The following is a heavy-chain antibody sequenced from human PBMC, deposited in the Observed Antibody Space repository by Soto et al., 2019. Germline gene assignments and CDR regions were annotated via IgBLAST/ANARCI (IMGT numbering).Heavy chain of an antibody. CDR1: GYTFTSYG. J-gene: IGHJ4*01. D-gene: IGHD6-19*01. Sequence: ASVKVSCKASGYTFTSYGIIWVRQAPGQGLELMGWISPNNNNTNYAQKFQGRVTITADKSTSTAYMELSSLRSEDTAVYYCAREIQWLDYFDYWG. V-gene: IGHV1-18*01. CDR2: ISPNNNNT. CDR3: AREIQWLDYFDY.